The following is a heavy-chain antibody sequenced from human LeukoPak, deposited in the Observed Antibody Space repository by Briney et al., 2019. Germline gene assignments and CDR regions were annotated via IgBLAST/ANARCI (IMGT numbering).Heavy chain of an antibody. V-gene: IGHV3-23*01. CDR1: GSTFSSYA. J-gene: IGHJ4*02. Sequence: GGSLRLSCAASGSTFSSYAMSWVRQAPGKGLEGVSAISGSGGSTYYADSVKGRFTISRDNSKNTLYLQMNSLRAEDTAVYYCAKDRGDSSGYYPYYFDYRGQGTLVTVSS. CDR2: ISGSGGST. CDR3: AKDRGDSSGYYPYYFDY. D-gene: IGHD3-22*01.